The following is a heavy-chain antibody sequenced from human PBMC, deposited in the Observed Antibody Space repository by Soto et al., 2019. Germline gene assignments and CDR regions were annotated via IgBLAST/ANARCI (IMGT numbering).Heavy chain of an antibody. CDR2: ISYDGSNK. CDR3: ASGGGSYSFDY. J-gene: IGHJ4*02. Sequence: QVQLVESGGGVVQPGRSLRLSCAASGFTFSSYAMHWVRQAPGKGLEWVAVISYDGSNKYYADSVKGRFTISRDNSKNTLYLQMNSLRAEDTAVYYCASGGGSYSFDYWGQGTLVTVSS. D-gene: IGHD1-26*01. CDR1: GFTFSSYA. V-gene: IGHV3-30-3*01.